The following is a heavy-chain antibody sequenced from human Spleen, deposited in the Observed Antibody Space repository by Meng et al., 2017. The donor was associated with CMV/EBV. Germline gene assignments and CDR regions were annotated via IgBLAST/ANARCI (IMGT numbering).Heavy chain of an antibody. CDR3: ARFRGYSYVWYYFDY. CDR2: INHSGST. CDR1: GGSFSGYY. Sequence: SETLSLTCAVYGGSFSGYYWSWIRQPPGKGLEWIGEINHSGSTNYNPSLKSRVTIPVDTSKNQFSLKLSSVTAADTAVYYCARFRGYSYVWYYFDYWGQGTLVTVSS. J-gene: IGHJ4*02. D-gene: IGHD5-18*01. V-gene: IGHV4-34*01.